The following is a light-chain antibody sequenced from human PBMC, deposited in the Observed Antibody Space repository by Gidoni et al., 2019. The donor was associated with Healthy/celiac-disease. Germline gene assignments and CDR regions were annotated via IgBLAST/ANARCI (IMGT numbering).Light chain of an antibody. J-gene: IGLJ2*01. CDR1: SLRSYY. V-gene: IGLV3-19*01. CDR3: NSRDSSGNRP. CDR2: AKN. Sequence: SSELTQDPAVSVALGQTVRITCQGDSLRSYYASWYQQKPGQAPVLVIYAKNNRPSGIPDRFSGSSSGNTASLTITGAQAEDEADYYCNSRDSSGNRPFGGGTKLTVL.